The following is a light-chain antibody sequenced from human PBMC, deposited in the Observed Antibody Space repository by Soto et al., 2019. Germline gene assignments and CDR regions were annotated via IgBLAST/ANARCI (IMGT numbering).Light chain of an antibody. CDR1: QSINAH. Sequence: EVVMTQSPATLSVSPGERVTLSCRASQSINAHLAWYQQKPGQAPRLLIHGASTRATGIPARLSGSGFGTEFILTNSSLQSEDFAVYYCQQYNTWLWTFGQGTKVEIQ. CDR3: QQYNTWLWT. V-gene: IGKV3-15*01. CDR2: GAS. J-gene: IGKJ1*01.